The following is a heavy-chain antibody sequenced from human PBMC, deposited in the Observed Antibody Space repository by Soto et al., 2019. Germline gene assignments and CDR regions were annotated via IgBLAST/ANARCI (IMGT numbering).Heavy chain of an antibody. CDR3: ASSLMVVVGKKYFYYYGMDV. CDR1: GGTFSDHT. D-gene: IGHD2-15*01. V-gene: IGHV1-69*01. J-gene: IGHJ6*02. CDR2: IIPFFATI. Sequence: QVQLEQSGAEVKKPGSSVSVSCKISGGTFSDHTFSWVRQAPGQGLEWMGGIIPFFATINYAQKFQGRVKISADESTGTAYMKLSSLKSEDTAKYYCASSLMVVVGKKYFYYYGMDVWGRGTTVTVFS.